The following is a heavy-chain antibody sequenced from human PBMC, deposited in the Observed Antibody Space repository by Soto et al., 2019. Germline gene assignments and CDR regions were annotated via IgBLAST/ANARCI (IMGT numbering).Heavy chain of an antibody. D-gene: IGHD3-22*01. Sequence: LRLSCAASGFTFSSYEMNWVRQAPGKGLEWVSYISSSGSTIYYADSVKGRFTISRDNAKNSLYLQMNSLRAEDTAVYYCARASTMIVVAQSPFDYWGQGNLVTVSS. V-gene: IGHV3-48*03. CDR1: GFTFSSYE. J-gene: IGHJ4*02. CDR3: ARASTMIVVAQSPFDY. CDR2: ISSSGSTI.